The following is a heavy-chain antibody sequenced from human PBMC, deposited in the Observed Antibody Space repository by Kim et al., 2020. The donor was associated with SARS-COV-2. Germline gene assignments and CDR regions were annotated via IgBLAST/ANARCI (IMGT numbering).Heavy chain of an antibody. CDR3: ARDLSSSSWYRYYYGMDV. D-gene: IGHD6-13*01. Sequence: GGSLRLSCAAPGSTFSSYWMHWVRQAPGKGLVWVSRINSDGSSTSYADSVKGRFTISRDNAKNTLYLQMNSLRAEDTAVYYCARDLSSSSWYRYYYGMDVWGQGNTVTVS. J-gene: IGHJ6*02. V-gene: IGHV3-74*01. CDR1: GSTFSSYW. CDR2: INSDGSST.